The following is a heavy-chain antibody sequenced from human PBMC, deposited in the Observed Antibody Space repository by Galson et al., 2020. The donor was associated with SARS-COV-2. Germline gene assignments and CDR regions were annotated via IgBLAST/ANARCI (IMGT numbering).Heavy chain of an antibody. CDR3: ATEQIQLWSYYYYGMDV. V-gene: IGHV4-31*03. J-gene: IGHJ6*02. Sequence: SQTLSLTCTVSGGSISSGGYYWSWIRQHPGKGLEWIGYIYYSGSTYYNPSLKSRVTISVDTSKNQFSLKLSSVTAADTAVYYCATEQIQLWSYYYYGMDVWGQGTTVTVAS. D-gene: IGHD5-18*01. CDR1: GGSISSGGYY. CDR2: IYYSGST.